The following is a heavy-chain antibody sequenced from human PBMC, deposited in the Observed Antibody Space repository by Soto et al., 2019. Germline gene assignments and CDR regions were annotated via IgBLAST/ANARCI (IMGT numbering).Heavy chain of an antibody. Sequence: SETLSLTCTVSGGSMSSYYWTWLRQSPGRGLEWIGYISYSGSTYYNPSLKSRVTISADTSKNQFSLRMNSMIAADTAVYYCARADPDATVGYWGQGTLVTVSS. V-gene: IGHV4-59*01. D-gene: IGHD2-15*01. CDR3: ARADPDATVGY. J-gene: IGHJ4*02. CDR2: ISYSGST. CDR1: GGSMSSYY.